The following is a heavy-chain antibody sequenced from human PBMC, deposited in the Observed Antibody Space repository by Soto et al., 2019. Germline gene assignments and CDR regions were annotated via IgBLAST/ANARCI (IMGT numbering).Heavy chain of an antibody. CDR3: ARENVDIASTMFPYFDY. J-gene: IGHJ4*02. CDR2: ISYDGSNK. CDR1: VLTFNSHG. V-gene: IGHV3-30*03. Sequence: GGSLRLSCAASVLTFNSHGMHWVRQAPGKGLEWVTVISYDGSNKYYADSVKGRFTISRDNSKNTLYLQMNSLRAEDTAVYYCARENVDIASTMFPYFDYWGQGTLVTVSS. D-gene: IGHD5-12*01.